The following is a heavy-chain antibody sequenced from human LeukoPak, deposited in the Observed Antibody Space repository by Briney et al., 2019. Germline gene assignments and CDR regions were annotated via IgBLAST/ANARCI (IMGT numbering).Heavy chain of an antibody. CDR2: IVVGSGNT. J-gene: IGHJ4*02. D-gene: IGHD2-15*01. CDR3: ARAGGYCGRISCPYYFDY. V-gene: IGHV1-18*01. Sequence: ASVKVSCKASGYTFTSYGISWVRQAPGQGLEWMGWIVVGSGNTNYAQKFQERLTITRDMSTSTAYMELSSLRSEDTAVYYCARAGGYCGRISCPYYFDYWGQGSLVAVSS. CDR1: GYTFTSYG.